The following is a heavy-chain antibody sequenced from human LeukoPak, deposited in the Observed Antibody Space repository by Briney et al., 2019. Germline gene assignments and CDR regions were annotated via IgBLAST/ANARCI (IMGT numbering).Heavy chain of an antibody. J-gene: IGHJ5*02. V-gene: IGHV1-2*02. CDR2: INPNSGGT. CDR1: GYTFTGCY. CDR3: AREPQTEYSSSFRWFDP. D-gene: IGHD6-6*01. Sequence: ASVKVSCKASGYTFTGCYMHWVRQAPGQGLEWMGWINPNSGGTNYAQKFQGRVTMTRDTSISTAYMELSRLRSDDTAVYYCAREPQTEYSSSFRWFDPWGQGTLVTVSS.